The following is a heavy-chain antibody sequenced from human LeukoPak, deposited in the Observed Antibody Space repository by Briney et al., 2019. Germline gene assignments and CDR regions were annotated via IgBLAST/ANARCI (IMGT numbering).Heavy chain of an antibody. CDR1: GFTFSSYG. V-gene: IGHV3-33*01. J-gene: IGHJ4*02. D-gene: IGHD3-22*01. CDR2: IWYDGSNK. Sequence: PGRSLRLSCAASGFTFSSYGMHWVRQAPGNGLEWVAGIWYDGSNKYYADSVNGRFPISRDNSKNTLYLQMNSLRAEDTAVYYCARSYPLNYYDSSGYGDYWGQGTLVTVSS. CDR3: ARSYPLNYYDSSGYGDY.